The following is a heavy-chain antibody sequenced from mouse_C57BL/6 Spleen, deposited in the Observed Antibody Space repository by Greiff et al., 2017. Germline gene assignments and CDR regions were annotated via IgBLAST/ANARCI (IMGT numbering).Heavy chain of an antibody. CDR1: GYTFTSYW. V-gene: IGHV1-64*01. J-gene: IGHJ1*03. CDR2: IHPNSGST. Sequence: QVQLKQPGAELVKPGASVKLSCKASGYTFTSYWMHWVKQRPGQGLEWIGMIHPNSGSTNYNEKFKSKATLTVDKSSSTAYMQLSSLTSEDSAVYYCARPPYYSRPYWYFDVWGTGTTVTVSS. D-gene: IGHD2-5*01. CDR3: ARPPYYSRPYWYFDV.